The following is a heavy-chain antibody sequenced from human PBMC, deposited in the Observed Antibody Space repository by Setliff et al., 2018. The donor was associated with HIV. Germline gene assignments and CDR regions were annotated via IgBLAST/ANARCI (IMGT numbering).Heavy chain of an antibody. D-gene: IGHD3-3*01. CDR2: TYYSGST. Sequence: PSETLSLTCTVSGGSTSSYYWSWIRQPPGKGLEWIGYTYYSGSTNYNPSLKSRVTISVDTSKNQFSLKLSSVIAADTAVYYCARIFGDQGYYYGMDVWGQGTTVTVSS. V-gene: IGHV4-59*01. J-gene: IGHJ6*02. CDR3: ARIFGDQGYYYGMDV. CDR1: GGSTSSYY.